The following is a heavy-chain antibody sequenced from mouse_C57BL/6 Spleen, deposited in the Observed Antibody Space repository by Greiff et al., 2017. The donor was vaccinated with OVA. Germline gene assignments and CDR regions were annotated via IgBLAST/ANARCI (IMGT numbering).Heavy chain of an antibody. D-gene: IGHD1-3*01. V-gene: IGHV1-15*01. J-gene: IGHJ2*01. CDR2: IDPETGGT. CDR1: GYTFTDYE. CDR3: TKVGLDY. Sequence: VQLQQSGAELVRPGASVTLSCKASGYTFTDYEMHWVKQTPVQGLEWIGAIDPETGGTAYNQKFKGKAILTADTSSSTAYMELRSLTSEDSAVYFSTKVGLDYWGQGTTLTVSA.